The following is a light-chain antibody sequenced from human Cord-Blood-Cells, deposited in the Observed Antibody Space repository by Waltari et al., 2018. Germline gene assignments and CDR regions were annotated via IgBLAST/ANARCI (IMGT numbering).Light chain of an antibody. CDR1: QSVLYSSNNKTY. V-gene: IGKV4-1*01. J-gene: IGKJ4*01. CDR3: QQYYSTPT. CDR2: WAS. Sequence: DIVMTQSPDSLAVSLGERATINCKSSQSVLYSSNNKTYSAWYQQKPGQPPKLLIYWASTRESGVPDRFSVSGSGTDFTLTISSLQAEDVAVYYCQQYYSTPTFGGGTKVEIK.